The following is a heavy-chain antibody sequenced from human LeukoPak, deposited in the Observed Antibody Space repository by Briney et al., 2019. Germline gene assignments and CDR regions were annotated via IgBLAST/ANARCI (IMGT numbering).Heavy chain of an antibody. J-gene: IGHJ3*02. CDR2: INHSGST. D-gene: IGHD3-22*01. Sequence: SGTLSLTCAVYGGSFSGYYWSWIRQPPGKGLEWIGEINHSGSTNYNPSLKSRVTISVDTSKNQFSLKLSSVTAADTAVYYCARGGFDYYDSSGYYYEGLRAFDIWGQGTMVTVSS. CDR1: GGSFSGYY. CDR3: ARGGFDYYDSSGYYYEGLRAFDI. V-gene: IGHV4-34*01.